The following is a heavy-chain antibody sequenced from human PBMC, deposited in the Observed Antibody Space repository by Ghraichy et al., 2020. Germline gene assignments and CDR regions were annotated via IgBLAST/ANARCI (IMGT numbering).Heavy chain of an antibody. D-gene: IGHD2-21*02. CDR3: TCFVCGGDPPA. J-gene: IGHJ5*02. Sequence: GGSLRLSCAASGFTFSSSVMHWVRQASGKGLEWVGRIRSKADNYATAYAASVNGRFTISRDDSKNTAYLQMNNLKIEDTAVYYCTCFVCGGDPPAWGQGTLVTVSS. CDR2: IRSKADNYAT. CDR1: GFTFSSSV. V-gene: IGHV3-73*01.